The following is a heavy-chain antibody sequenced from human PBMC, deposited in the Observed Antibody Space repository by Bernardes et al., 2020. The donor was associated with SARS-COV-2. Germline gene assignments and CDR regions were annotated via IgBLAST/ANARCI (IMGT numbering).Heavy chain of an antibody. D-gene: IGHD5-18*01. CDR3: ARARGYTSGPPNWFDP. J-gene: IGHJ5*02. Sequence: VGSLSLSCAASGFTFSSYAMSWVRQAPGKGLEWVSAISGSGGSTYYADSVKGRFTISRDNSKNTLYLQMNSLRAEDTAVYYCARARGYTSGPPNWFDPWGQGTLVTVSS. V-gene: IGHV3-23*01. CDR2: ISGSGGST. CDR1: GFTFSSYA.